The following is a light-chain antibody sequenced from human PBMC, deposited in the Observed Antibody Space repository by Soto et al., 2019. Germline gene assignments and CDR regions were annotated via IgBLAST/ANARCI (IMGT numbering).Light chain of an antibody. CDR2: AAS. CDR3: QQSYRTPHT. CDR1: QGVSAY. J-gene: IGKJ2*01. V-gene: IGKV1-39*01. Sequence: DIQMPQSPSSLSASVGDSVTITCLASQGVSAYLLWYQQRQWRAPKLIIYAASNLLSGVPSRFGGSGSRTNFTLTISSLQPEDFATYYCQQSYRTPHTFGQGTKLETK.